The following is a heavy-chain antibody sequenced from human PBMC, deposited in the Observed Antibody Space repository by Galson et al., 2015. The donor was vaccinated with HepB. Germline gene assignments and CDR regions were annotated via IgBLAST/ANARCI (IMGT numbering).Heavy chain of an antibody. J-gene: IGHJ6*02. Sequence: LSLTCAVYGGSFSGYYWSWIRQPPGKGLEWIGEINHSGSTNYNPSLKSRVTISVDTSKNQFSLKLSSVTAADTAVYYCARGPGSSSWYGTAFGGTGRKDYYYYGMDVWGQGTTVTVSS. CDR1: GGSFSGYY. CDR2: INHSGST. CDR3: ARGPGSSSWYGTAFGGTGRKDYYYYGMDV. V-gene: IGHV4-34*01. D-gene: IGHD6-13*01.